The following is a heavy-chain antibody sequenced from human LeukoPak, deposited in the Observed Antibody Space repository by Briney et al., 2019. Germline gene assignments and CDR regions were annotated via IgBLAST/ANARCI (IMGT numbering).Heavy chain of an antibody. CDR1: GFSFNKXW. V-gene: IGHV3-74*01. J-gene: IGHJ4*02. CDR3: GTVFDY. CDR2: SDGDGSGT. Sequence: GGSXXXXXVASGFSFNKXWXHXVRXAPGKGLVWVSRSDGDGSGTSYADSVKGRFTISGDNAKNTVYLEMNSLRAEDTAIYYCGTVFDYWGQGALVTVSS.